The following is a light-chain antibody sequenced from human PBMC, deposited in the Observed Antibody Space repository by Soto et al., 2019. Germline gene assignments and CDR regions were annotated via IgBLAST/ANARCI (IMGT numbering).Light chain of an antibody. V-gene: IGKV3-20*01. CDR3: QQYGSSPPWT. Sequence: EIVRTQSPATLSVSPGERGTLSCRASQSVSSNLAWYQQKPCQAPRLLIYGASSRANGIPDRFSGSGSGTAFTLTISRLEPEDFAVYYCQQYGSSPPWTFGQGTQVEIK. J-gene: IGKJ1*01. CDR1: QSVSSN. CDR2: GAS.